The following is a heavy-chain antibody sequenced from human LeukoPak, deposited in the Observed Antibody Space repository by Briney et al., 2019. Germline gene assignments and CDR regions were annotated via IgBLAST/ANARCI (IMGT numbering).Heavy chain of an antibody. D-gene: IGHD2-15*01. CDR2: INPNSGGT. V-gene: IGHV1-2*02. CDR3: ARVVVAARGWSYFDY. CDR1: GYTFTGYY. Sequence: ASVKVSCKASGYTFTGYYMHWVRQAPGQGLEWMGWINPNSGGTNYAQKFQGSVTMTRDTSISTAYMELSRLRSDDTAVYYCARVVVAARGWSYFDYWGQGALVTVSS. J-gene: IGHJ4*02.